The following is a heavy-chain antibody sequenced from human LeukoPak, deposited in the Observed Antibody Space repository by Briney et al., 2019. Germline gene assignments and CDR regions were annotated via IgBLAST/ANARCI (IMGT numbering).Heavy chain of an antibody. CDR3: AREATWGQWYFDH. Sequence: PGTSLRLSCVASGFSFSNHGMHWVRQAPGKGLEWVSVIASDGGAKFYADSVKGRFTLSRDNPNNMFFLQMNLLTVEDTAIYYCAREATWGQWYFDHWGQGTPVTVSS. V-gene: IGHV3-30*03. CDR2: IASDGGAK. J-gene: IGHJ4*02. D-gene: IGHD6-19*01. CDR1: GFSFSNHG.